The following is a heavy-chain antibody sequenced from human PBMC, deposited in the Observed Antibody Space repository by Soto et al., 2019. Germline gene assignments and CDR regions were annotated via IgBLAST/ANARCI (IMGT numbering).Heavy chain of an antibody. V-gene: IGHV1-2*04. CDR3: AGGDATAVAGNAFDI. Sequence: ASVKVSCKASGYTFTGYYMHWVRQAPGQGLEWMGWINPNSGGTNYAQKFQGWVTMTRDTSTSTAYMELSRLRSEDTAVYYCAGGDATAVAGNAFDIWGQGTMVTVSS. J-gene: IGHJ3*02. CDR2: INPNSGGT. D-gene: IGHD6-19*01. CDR1: GYTFTGYY.